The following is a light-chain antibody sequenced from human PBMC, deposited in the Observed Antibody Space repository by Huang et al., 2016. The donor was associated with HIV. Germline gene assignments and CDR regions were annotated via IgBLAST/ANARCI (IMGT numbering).Light chain of an antibody. J-gene: IGKJ2*01. V-gene: IGKV3-15*01. CDR2: GAS. CDR3: QQYHNWPYT. CDR1: ENVATN. Sequence: IIMTQSPATLSLSPGEGASLSCRGNENVATNLAWYLHRPGLSPRSLILGASTRASGLPGRFSGSGSGTQFTLTVSGLQSEDFAVYYCQQYHNWPYTFGQGTKLEI.